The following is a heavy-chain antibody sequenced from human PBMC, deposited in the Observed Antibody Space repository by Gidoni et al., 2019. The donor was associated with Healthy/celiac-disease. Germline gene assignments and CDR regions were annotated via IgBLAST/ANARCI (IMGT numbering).Heavy chain of an antibody. J-gene: IGHJ5*02. V-gene: IGHV4-34*01. CDR2: INHSGST. CDR3: ARGRGYCSGGSCGWFDP. D-gene: IGHD2-15*01. CDR1: GGSFSGYY. Sequence: QVQLQQWGAGLLKPSETLSLTCAVYGGSFSGYYWSWIRQPPGKGLEWIGEINHSGSTNYNPSLKSRVTISVDTSKNQFSLKLSSVTAADTAVYYCARGRGYCSGGSCGWFDPWGQGTLVTVSS.